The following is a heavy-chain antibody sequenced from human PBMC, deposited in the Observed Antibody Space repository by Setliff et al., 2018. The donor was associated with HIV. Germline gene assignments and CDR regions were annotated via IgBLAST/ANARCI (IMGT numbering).Heavy chain of an antibody. V-gene: IGHV7-4-1*02. CDR3: ARDYSSLLTVVWFDP. CDR2: INTSTAKP. Sequence: ASVKVSCKASGYTFTSYPMNWVRQAPGQGLEWMGWINTSTAKPTYAQGFTGRFVFSLDTSVSTAYLQISSLKPDDTAVYYCARDYSSLLTVVWFDPWGQGTLVTVS. D-gene: IGHD6-13*01. CDR1: GYTFTSYP. J-gene: IGHJ5*02.